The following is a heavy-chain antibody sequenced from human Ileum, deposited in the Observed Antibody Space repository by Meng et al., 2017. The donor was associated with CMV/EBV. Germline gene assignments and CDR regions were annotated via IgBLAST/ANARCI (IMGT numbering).Heavy chain of an antibody. D-gene: IGHD6-13*01. CDR2: INPNSGGT. CDR3: ARDRYRIAAAGTGWFDP. V-gene: IGHV1-2*02. J-gene: IGHJ5*02. CDR1: YTFTGYY. Sequence: YTFTGYYMHWVRQAPGQGLEWRGWINPNSGGTNYAQKLQGRVTMTRDTSISTAYMELSRLRSDDTAVYYCARDRYRIAAAGTGWFDPWGQGTLVTVSS.